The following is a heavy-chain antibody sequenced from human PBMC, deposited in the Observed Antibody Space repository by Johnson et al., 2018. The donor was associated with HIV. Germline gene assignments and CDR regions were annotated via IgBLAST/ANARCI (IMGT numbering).Heavy chain of an antibody. CDR3: ARGGTMIVVVITYDAFDI. CDR1: GFTFSTYG. V-gene: IGHV3-33*01. J-gene: IGHJ3*02. Sequence: VQLVESGGGVVQPGRSLRLSCAASGFTFSTYGMHWVRQAPGKGLEWVAVMWYDGSNKYYADSVKGRFTISRDNSKNTLYLQMNSLRAEDTAVYYCARGGTMIVVVITYDAFDIWGQGTIVTVSS. CDR2: MWYDGSNK. D-gene: IGHD3-22*01.